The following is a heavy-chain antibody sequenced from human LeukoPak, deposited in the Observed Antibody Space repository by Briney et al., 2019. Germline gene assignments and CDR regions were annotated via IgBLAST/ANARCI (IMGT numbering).Heavy chain of an antibody. J-gene: IGHJ6*03. Sequence: GGSLRLSCAASGFTFSTYWMTWVRQAPGKGLEWVANIKEDGSEKYYVDSVKGRFTISRDNAKNSLYLQMNSPRAEDTAVHYCARVSLGYCSSASCYSVGRYHYYMDVWGKGTTVTVSS. CDR3: ARVSLGYCSSASCYSVGRYHYYMDV. D-gene: IGHD2-2*02. V-gene: IGHV3-7*01. CDR2: IKEDGSEK. CDR1: GFTFSTYW.